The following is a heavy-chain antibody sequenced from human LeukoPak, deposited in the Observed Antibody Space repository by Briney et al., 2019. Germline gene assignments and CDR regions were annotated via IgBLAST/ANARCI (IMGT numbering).Heavy chain of an antibody. D-gene: IGHD2-21*01. CDR1: GETLTGYD. V-gene: IGHV1-2*02. CDR2: VNPTSGGR. J-gene: IGHJ4*02. CDR3: ASVVVRAANNYKDY. Sequence: GTVRVSCTASGETLTGYDMHWGRQAAGQGGEGMGGVNPTSGGREYAQKFQGSVTMTRDTSISTAYLDLRRLRSDATAVYYGASVVVRAANNYKDYWGQGTLVTVSS.